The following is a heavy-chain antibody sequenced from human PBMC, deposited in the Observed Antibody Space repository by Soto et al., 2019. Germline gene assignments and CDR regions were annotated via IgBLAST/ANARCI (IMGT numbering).Heavy chain of an antibody. CDR3: ALREFDY. CDR1: GYSFTSYW. Sequence: GESLKISCKGSGYSFTSYWIGWVRQMPGKGLEWMGIIYPGDSDTRYSPSFQGQVTITRDTSASTAYMELSSLRSEDTAVYYCALREFDYWGQGTLVTVSS. CDR2: IYPGDSDT. J-gene: IGHJ4*02. V-gene: IGHV5-51*01.